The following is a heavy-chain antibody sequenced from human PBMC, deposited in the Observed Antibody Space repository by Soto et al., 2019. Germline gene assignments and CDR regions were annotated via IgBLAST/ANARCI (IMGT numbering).Heavy chain of an antibody. CDR2: ISWDGGST. J-gene: IGHJ6*02. D-gene: IGHD3-22*01. CDR3: AKDLDYYDSSGYRAAAYDMDV. V-gene: IGHV3-43*01. CDR1: GFTFDDYT. Sequence: TGGSLRLSCAASGFTFDDYTMHWVRQAPGKGLEWVSLISWDGGSTYYADSVKGRFTISRDNSKNSLYLQMNSLRTEDTALYYCAKDLDYYDSSGYRAAAYDMDVWGQGTTVTVSS.